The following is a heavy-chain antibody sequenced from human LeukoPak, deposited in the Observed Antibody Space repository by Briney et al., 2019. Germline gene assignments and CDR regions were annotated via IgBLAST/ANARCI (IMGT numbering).Heavy chain of an antibody. Sequence: SETLSLTCAVYGASFSGYYWSWIRQPPGKGLEWIGEINHSGSTNYNPSLKSRVTISVDTSKNQFSLKLSSVTAADTAVYFCARMYYYDSSGPYYYYYGMDVWGQGTTVTVSS. D-gene: IGHD3-22*01. J-gene: IGHJ6*02. CDR3: ARMYYYDSSGPYYYYYGMDV. V-gene: IGHV4-34*01. CDR1: GASFSGYY. CDR2: INHSGST.